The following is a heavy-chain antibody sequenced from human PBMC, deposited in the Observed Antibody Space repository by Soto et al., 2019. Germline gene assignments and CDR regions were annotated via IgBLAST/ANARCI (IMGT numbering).Heavy chain of an antibody. CDR1: GGSISSGAYY. CDR2: IFYGVST. Sequence: QVQLQESGPGLVKPSQTLSLTCTVSGGSISSGAYYWTWIRQHPGKGLEWIGYIFYGVSTSYNPSIKSRVTISVDTSKNQFSLKLSSVAAADTAVYYCARDRDRYCSAGSCYPSYYYYGMDVWGQGTTVTVSS. CDR3: ARDRDRYCSAGSCYPSYYYYGMDV. J-gene: IGHJ6*02. V-gene: IGHV4-31*03. D-gene: IGHD2-15*01.